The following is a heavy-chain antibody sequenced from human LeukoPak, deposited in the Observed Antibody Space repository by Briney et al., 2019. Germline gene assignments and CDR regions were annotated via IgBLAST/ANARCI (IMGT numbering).Heavy chain of an antibody. D-gene: IGHD6-19*01. V-gene: IGHV3-53*01. CDR1: GFTVSSNY. CDR3: ARGQWLVGRGFDY. CDR2: IYSGGST. Sequence: PGGSLRLSCAASGFTVSSNYMCWVRQVPGKGLEWVSVIYSGGSTYYADSVKGRFTISRDNSKNTLYLQMNSLRAEDTAVYYCARGQWLVGRGFDYWGQGTLVTVSS. J-gene: IGHJ4*02.